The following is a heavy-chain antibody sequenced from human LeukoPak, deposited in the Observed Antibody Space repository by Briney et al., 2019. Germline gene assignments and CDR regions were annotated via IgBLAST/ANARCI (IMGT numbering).Heavy chain of an antibody. J-gene: IGHJ4*02. D-gene: IGHD6-25*01. CDR2: ISSSGNT. V-gene: IGHV4-30-4*08. CDR1: GGSISSGDYY. Sequence: PSQTLSLTCTVSGGSISSGDYYWSWIRQPPGKGLEWIGYISSSGNTYYTPSLKSLITISSDTSKNQFSLKLSSVTAADTAAYYCARGRGGQRDFDSWGQGTLVTVSS. CDR3: ARGRGGQRDFDS.